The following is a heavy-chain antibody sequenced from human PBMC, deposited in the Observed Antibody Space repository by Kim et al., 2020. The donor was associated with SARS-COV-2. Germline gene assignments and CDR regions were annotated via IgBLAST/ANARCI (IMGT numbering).Heavy chain of an antibody. V-gene: IGHV4-61*01. CDR2: IYYSGST. J-gene: IGHJ4*02. Sequence: SETLSLTCTVSGGSVSSGSYYWSWIRQPPGKGLEWIGYIYYSGSTNYNPSLKSRVTISVDTSKNQFSLKLSSVTAADTGVYYCARGRKWELLPYYFDYWGQGTLVTVSS. CDR1: GGSVSSGSYY. CDR3: ARGRKWELLPYYFDY. D-gene: IGHD1-26*01.